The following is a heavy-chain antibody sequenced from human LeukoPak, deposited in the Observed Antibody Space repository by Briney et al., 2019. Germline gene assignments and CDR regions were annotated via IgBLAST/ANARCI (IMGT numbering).Heavy chain of an antibody. CDR2: ISSSSSYI. J-gene: IGHJ5*02. V-gene: IGHV3-21*04. CDR1: GFTFSSYS. D-gene: IGHD1-26*01. Sequence: GGSLRLSCAASGFTFSSYSMNWVRQAPGKGLEWVSSISSSSSYIYYADSVKGRFTISRDNAKNSLYLQMNSLRAEDTAVYYCAKESFALGLFDPWGQGTLVTVSS. CDR3: AKESFALGLFDP.